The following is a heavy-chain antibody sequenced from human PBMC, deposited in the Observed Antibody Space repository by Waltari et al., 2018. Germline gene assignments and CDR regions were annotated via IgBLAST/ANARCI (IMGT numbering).Heavy chain of an antibody. Sequence: QVQLVQSGAEVKKPGASVKVSCKASGYTFTSYYMHWVRQAPGQGLEWMGIINPSGGSTSYAQKFQGRVTMTRDTSTSTVYMELSSLRSEDTAVHYCARAYDIAVADYYFDYWGQGTLVTVSS. CDR3: ARAYDIAVADYYFDY. CDR1: GYTFTSYY. CDR2: INPSGGST. J-gene: IGHJ4*02. D-gene: IGHD6-19*01. V-gene: IGHV1-46*01.